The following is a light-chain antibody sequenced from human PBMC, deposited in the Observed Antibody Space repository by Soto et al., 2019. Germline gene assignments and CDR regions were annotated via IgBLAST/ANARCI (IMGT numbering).Light chain of an antibody. J-gene: IGKJ5*01. V-gene: IGKV3-20*01. CDR1: QSVSSSY. CDR2: GAS. Sequence: EIVLTQPPGTLSLSPGERATLSCRASQSVSSSYLTWYQQKPGQAPRLLIYGASSRATGIPDRFSGSGSGTDFTLTISRLEPEDFAVYYFQQYGSSPPITFGQGTRLAIK. CDR3: QQYGSSPPIT.